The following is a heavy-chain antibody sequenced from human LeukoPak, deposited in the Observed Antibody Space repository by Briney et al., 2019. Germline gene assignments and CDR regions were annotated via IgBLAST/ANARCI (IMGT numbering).Heavy chain of an antibody. V-gene: IGHV3-64D*09. Sequence: PGGSLRLSCAASGFIFSSYAMHWVRQAPGKGLEYVSAISSNGGSTYYADSVKGRFTISRDNSKNTLYLQMSNLRAEDTAVYYCVKDNYDYVWGSYRYYFDYWGQGTLVTVSS. J-gene: IGHJ4*02. CDR1: GFIFSSYA. CDR2: ISSNGGST. D-gene: IGHD3-16*02. CDR3: VKDNYDYVWGSYRYYFDY.